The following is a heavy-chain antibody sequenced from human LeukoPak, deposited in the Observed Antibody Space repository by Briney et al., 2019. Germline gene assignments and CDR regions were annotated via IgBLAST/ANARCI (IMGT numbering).Heavy chain of an antibody. CDR1: RFTFSSYS. V-gene: IGHV3-21*01. Sequence: PGGSLRLSCAASRFTFSSYSMNWVRQAPGKGLEWVSSIGSSSSYIYYADSVKGRFTISRDNAKNSLYLQMNSLRAEDTAVYYCARDSNSWYWGTFDYWGQGTLVTVSS. CDR3: ARDSNSWYWGTFDY. CDR2: IGSSSSYI. D-gene: IGHD6-13*01. J-gene: IGHJ4*02.